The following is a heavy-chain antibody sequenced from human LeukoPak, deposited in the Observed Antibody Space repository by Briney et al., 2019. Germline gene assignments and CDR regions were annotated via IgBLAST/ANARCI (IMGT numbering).Heavy chain of an antibody. CDR2: ISPRGTSI. V-gene: IGHV3-48*03. Sequence: PGRSLRLSCAASGFTLSSFAMNWVRQAPGKGLEWVSYISPRGTSIHYADSVRGRFTISRDNARNSLYLQMHSLRAEDTALYYCALIATPASQEPDWGQGTLVTVSS. D-gene: IGHD3-22*01. J-gene: IGHJ4*02. CDR3: ALIATPASQEPD. CDR1: GFTLSSFA.